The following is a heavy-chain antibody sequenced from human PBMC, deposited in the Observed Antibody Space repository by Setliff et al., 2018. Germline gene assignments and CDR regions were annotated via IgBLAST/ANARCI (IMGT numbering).Heavy chain of an antibody. D-gene: IGHD1-26*01. J-gene: IGHJ4*02. CDR1: GYTFTSHA. V-gene: IGHV1-3*04. CDR2: INTGNDNT. Sequence: ASVKVSCKASGYTFTSHAMHWVRQAPGQRLEWMGWINTGNDNTKYSQKFQGRVTNTMDTSASTAYMELSGLRSEDTAVYYCARGDVYSGSYYHFDYWGQGTLVTVSS. CDR3: ARGDVYSGSYYHFDY.